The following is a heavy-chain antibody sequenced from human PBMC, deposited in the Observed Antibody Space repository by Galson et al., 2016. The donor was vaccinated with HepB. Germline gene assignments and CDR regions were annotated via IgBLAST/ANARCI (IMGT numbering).Heavy chain of an antibody. J-gene: IGHJ5*02. V-gene: IGHV4-34*01. CDR2: INHSGST. Sequence: SETLSLTCGVYGGSFSDYYWSWIRQAPGKGLEWIGEINHSGSTDYNLSLKSRVTISVNTSKNQFSLRLTSVTAADTAVYYCARPAMEYNRGYWFDLWGQGSLVTVSS. CDR3: ARPAMEYNRGYWFDL. CDR1: GGSFSDYY. D-gene: IGHD1-14*01.